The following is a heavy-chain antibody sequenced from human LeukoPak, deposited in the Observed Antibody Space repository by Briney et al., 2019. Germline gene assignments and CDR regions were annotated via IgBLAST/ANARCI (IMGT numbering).Heavy chain of an antibody. CDR3: AREDTMLTYYYGSGSYNY. CDR2: INHSGST. D-gene: IGHD3-10*01. V-gene: IGHV4-34*01. CDR1: GRSFSGYY. Sequence: PSETLSLTCAVYGRSFSGYYWSWIRQPPGKGLEWIGEINHSGSTNYNPSLKSRVTISVDTSKNQFCLKVSSVTAADTAVYYCAREDTMLTYYYGSGSYNYWGQGTLVTVSS. J-gene: IGHJ4*02.